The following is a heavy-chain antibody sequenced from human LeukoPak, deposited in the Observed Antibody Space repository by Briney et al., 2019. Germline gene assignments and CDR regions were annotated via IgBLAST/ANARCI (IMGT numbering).Heavy chain of an antibody. D-gene: IGHD3-3*01. CDR3: AKEAIEGRWYFDY. V-gene: IGHV3-33*06. CDR2: IWFDGSNK. Sequence: PGRSLRLSCAASGFTFNNCGMHWARQPPGKGLGWVEVIWFDGSNKYYADSVKGRFTISRDNSKNTLFLQMSSLRAEDTAVYYCAKEAIEGRWYFDYWGQGTLVTVSS. CDR1: GFTFNNCG. J-gene: IGHJ4*02.